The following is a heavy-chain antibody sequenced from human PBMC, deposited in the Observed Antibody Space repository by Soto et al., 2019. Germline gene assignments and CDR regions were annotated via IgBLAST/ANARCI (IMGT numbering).Heavy chain of an antibody. V-gene: IGHV3-33*01. Sequence: QVQLVESGGGVVQPGRSLRLSCEVSGFSLSGYGMHWVRQAPGKGLEWVAVIWYHGTTKNYADSVKGRFTISIDISKNTVYLQMDSLKVEDTAVYYCARDVDRTSHLNWFDPWGQGVMVTVSS. CDR1: GFSLSGYG. D-gene: IGHD5-12*01. J-gene: IGHJ5*02. CDR3: ARDVDRTSHLNWFDP. CDR2: IWYHGTTK.